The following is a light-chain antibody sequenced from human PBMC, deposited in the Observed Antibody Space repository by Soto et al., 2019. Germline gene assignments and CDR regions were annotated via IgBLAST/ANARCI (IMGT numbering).Light chain of an antibody. CDR1: HHVATN. V-gene: IGKV3-15*01. Sequence: EIVMTQSPVTLSVSPGERATLSCRASHHVATNLAWYQQKPGQPPRLLIYGASTRATGVSARFSGSGSGTQFPLTIRSLQSDDFAVYYCQQYTARPPWTFGQGTRV. CDR2: GAS. CDR3: QQYTARPPWT. J-gene: IGKJ1*01.